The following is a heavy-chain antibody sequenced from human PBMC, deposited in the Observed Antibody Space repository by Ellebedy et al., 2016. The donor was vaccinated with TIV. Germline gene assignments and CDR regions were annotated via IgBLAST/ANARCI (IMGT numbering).Heavy chain of an antibody. CDR1: GFTFSSYA. CDR2: ISGSGGST. Sequence: GGSLRLXCAASGFTFSSYAMSWVRQAPGKGLEWVSAISGSGGSTYYADSVKGRFTISRDNSKNTLYLQMNSLRAEDTAVYYCAREPHYGSGWGDGMDVWGQGTTVTVSS. J-gene: IGHJ6*02. D-gene: IGHD3-10*01. V-gene: IGHV3-23*01. CDR3: AREPHYGSGWGDGMDV.